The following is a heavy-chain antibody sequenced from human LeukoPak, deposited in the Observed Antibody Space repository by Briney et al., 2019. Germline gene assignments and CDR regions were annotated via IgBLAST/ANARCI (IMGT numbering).Heavy chain of an antibody. CDR3: ARDGYPSNWFDP. J-gene: IGHJ5*02. Sequence: EASVKVSCKASGGTFSSYAISWVRQAPGQGLEWMGGIIPIFGTANYAQKFQGRVTITADESTSTAYMELSSLRSEDTAVYYCARDGYPSNWFDPWGQGTLVTVSS. CDR1: GGTFSSYA. CDR2: IIPIFGTA. D-gene: IGHD1-1*01. V-gene: IGHV1-69*13.